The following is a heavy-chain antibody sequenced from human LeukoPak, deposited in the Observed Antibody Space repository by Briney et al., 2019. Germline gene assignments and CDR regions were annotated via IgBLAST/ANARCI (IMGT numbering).Heavy chain of an antibody. Sequence: GGSLRLSCAASGFTFSDYYMSWIRQAPGKGLEWVSYISSSGSNTNYADSVKGRFTISRDNAKNSLYLQMNSLTAEDTAVYYCARGDSSSPSPFDYWGQGTLVTVCS. D-gene: IGHD6-13*01. V-gene: IGHV3-11*06. CDR2: ISSSGSNT. CDR1: GFTFSDYY. J-gene: IGHJ4*02. CDR3: ARGDSSSPSPFDY.